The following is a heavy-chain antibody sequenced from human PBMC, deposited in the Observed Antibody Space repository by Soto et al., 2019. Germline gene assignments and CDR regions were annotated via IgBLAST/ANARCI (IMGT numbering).Heavy chain of an antibody. D-gene: IGHD3-16*02. V-gene: IGHV1-2*04. CDR1: GYTFTGYY. CDR3: ARAADDYIWGSYRYFDY. J-gene: IGHJ4*02. CDR2: INPNSGGT. Sequence: ASVKVSCKASGYTFTGYYMHWVRQAPGQGLEWMGWINPNSGGTNYAQKFQGWVTMTRETSISTAYMELSRLRSDDTAVYYCARAADDYIWGSYRYFDYWGQGTLVTVSS.